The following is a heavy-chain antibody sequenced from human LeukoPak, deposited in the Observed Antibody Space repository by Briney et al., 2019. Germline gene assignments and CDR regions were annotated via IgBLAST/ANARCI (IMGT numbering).Heavy chain of an antibody. CDR1: GDSISRSSYY. D-gene: IGHD2-15*01. V-gene: IGHV4-31*03. CDR2: IYYSGST. Sequence: SQTLSLTCTVSGDSISRSSYYWSWIRQHPGKGLEWIGYIYYSGSTYYNPPLKSRVTISVDTYKNQFSLKLSSVTAADTAVYYCARGRSLTLDYWGQGTLVTVSS. CDR3: ARGRSLTLDY. J-gene: IGHJ4*02.